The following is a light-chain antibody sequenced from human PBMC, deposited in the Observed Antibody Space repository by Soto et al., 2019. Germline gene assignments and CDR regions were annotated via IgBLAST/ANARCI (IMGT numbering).Light chain of an antibody. V-gene: IGKV1-12*01. Sequence: MQITPFPCCVCASISGSDTTTYLSSEDISTWLAWYQQIPGKASKVLIYAGSSLQSGVPSRFSGSGSGTDFTRAISSLQPEDAATYSRLAATTYPWTFGQGTKVDIK. J-gene: IGKJ1*01. CDR2: AGS. CDR1: EDISTW. CDR3: LAATTYPWT.